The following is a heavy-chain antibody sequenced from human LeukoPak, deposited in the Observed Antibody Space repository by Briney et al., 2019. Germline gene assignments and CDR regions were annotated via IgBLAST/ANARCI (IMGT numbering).Heavy chain of an antibody. CDR3: ASSSSIAVAGMGY. CDR2: IYHSGST. J-gene: IGHJ4*02. CDR1: GGPISSTNW. Sequence: SETLSLTCAVSGGPISSTNWWSWVRQTPGQGLEWIGEIYHSGSTNYNPSLKSRVTISVDKSKNQFSLKLSSVTAADTAVYYCASSSSIAVAGMGYWGQGTLVTVSS. D-gene: IGHD6-19*01. V-gene: IGHV4-4*02.